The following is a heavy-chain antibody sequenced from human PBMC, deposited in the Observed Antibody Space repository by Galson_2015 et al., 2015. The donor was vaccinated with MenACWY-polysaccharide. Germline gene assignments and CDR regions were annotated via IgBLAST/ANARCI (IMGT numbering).Heavy chain of an antibody. Sequence: SVKVSCKASGYTFTSYDINWVRQAPGQGLEWMGWMNPNSGNTGYPQKFQGRVTMTRNNSISTAYMELSSLRSEDTAVYYCARGIAPDCIAGAKVLNDYCGPKTLVAVSS. J-gene: IGHJ4*02. V-gene: IGHV1-8*01. CDR2: MNPNSGNT. D-gene: IGHD6-25*01. CDR1: GYTFTSYD. CDR3: ARGIAPDCIAGAKVLNDY.